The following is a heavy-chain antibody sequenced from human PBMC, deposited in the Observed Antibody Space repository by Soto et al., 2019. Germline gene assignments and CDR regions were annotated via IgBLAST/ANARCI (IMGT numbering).Heavy chain of an antibody. J-gene: IGHJ6*02. D-gene: IGHD5-12*01. V-gene: IGHV1-3*01. Sequence: QVQLVQSGAEVKKPGASVKVSCKASGYTFTSYAMHWVRQAPGQRLEWMGWINAGNGNTKYSQKFQGRVTITRDTSANTAYMELSSLRSEDTAVYYCARDPPRGPYYYYYGMDVWGQGTTVTVSS. CDR1: GYTFTSYA. CDR2: INAGNGNT. CDR3: ARDPPRGPYYYYYGMDV.